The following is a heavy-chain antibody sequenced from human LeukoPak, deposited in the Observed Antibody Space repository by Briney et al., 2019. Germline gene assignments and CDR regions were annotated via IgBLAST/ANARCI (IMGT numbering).Heavy chain of an antibody. CDR1: GFTFSSHW. J-gene: IGHJ4*02. CDR3: AKLAKYFYGAETFYFFEH. Sequence: GGSLRLSCAASGFTFSSHWMHWVRQAPGKGLVWVSRISTDGSSTSYADSVKGRFTISRDNGKNSLYLQMNSLRVEDTAVYYCAKLAKYFYGAETFYFFEHWGQGTPVTASS. D-gene: IGHD3-10*01. CDR2: ISTDGSST. V-gene: IGHV3-74*01.